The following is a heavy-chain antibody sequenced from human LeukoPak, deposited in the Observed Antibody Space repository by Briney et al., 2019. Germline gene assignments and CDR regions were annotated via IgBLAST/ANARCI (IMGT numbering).Heavy chain of an antibody. Sequence: GESLKISCKGSGYSFTSYWIGWVRQMPGKGLEWMGIIYPGDSDTRYSPSFQGQVTISADKSISTAYLQWSSLKASDTAMYYCARLRIGFGGVTYFDYWGQGTLVTVSS. CDR1: GYSFTSYW. CDR2: IYPGDSDT. D-gene: IGHD3-16*01. J-gene: IGHJ4*02. CDR3: ARLRIGFGGVTYFDY. V-gene: IGHV5-51*01.